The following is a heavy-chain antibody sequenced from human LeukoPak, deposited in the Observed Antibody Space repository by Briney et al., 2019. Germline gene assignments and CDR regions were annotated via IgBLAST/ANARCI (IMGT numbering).Heavy chain of an antibody. CDR2: INHSGST. Sequence: PSETLSLTCAVYGGSFSGYYWSWIRQPPGKGLEWIGEINHSGSTNYNPSLKSRVTISVDTSKNQFSLKLSSVTAADTAVYYCARSRGGYSYGLIDYWGQGTLVTVSS. J-gene: IGHJ4*02. V-gene: IGHV4-34*01. CDR3: ARSRGGYSYGLIDY. CDR1: GGSFSGYY. D-gene: IGHD5-18*01.